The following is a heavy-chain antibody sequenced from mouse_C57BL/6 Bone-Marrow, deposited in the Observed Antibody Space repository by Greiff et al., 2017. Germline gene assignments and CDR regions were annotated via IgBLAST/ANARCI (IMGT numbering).Heavy chain of an antibody. J-gene: IGHJ4*01. D-gene: IGHD2-3*01. CDR2: LSSGGSFT. Sequence: EVQLVASGGDLVKPGGSLKLSCAASGFTFSSYGLSWVRPPPDKRLVWVATLSSGGSFTYYPDSVTGRVTISRDNAKKTRYLQMSSLKSEDTAMYYCARRWLGKDYARDYGGQGTSVTVSS. CDR3: ARRWLGKDYARDY. V-gene: IGHV5-6*01. CDR1: GFTFSSYG.